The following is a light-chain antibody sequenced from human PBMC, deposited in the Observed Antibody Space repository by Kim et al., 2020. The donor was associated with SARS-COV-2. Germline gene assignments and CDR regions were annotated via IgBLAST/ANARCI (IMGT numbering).Light chain of an antibody. CDR1: QSLLHGSGENY. CDR2: LGS. V-gene: IGKV2-28*01. CDR3: MQTLETWT. Sequence: EPASISCKSSQSLLHGSGENYLHWYLQRPGQSPQLLIYLGSIRASGVPDRFSGSGSGTDFTLKISRVEAEDVGIYYCMQTLETWTFGQGTKVDIK. J-gene: IGKJ1*01.